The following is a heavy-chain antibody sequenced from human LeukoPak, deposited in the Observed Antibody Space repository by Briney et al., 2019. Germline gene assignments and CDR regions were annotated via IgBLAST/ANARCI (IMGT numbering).Heavy chain of an antibody. CDR1: GGSISSYY. Sequence: PSETLSLTCTVSGGSISSYYWSWIRQPPGKGLEWIGYIYYSGSTNYNPSLKSRVTISVDTSKNQFSLKLSSVTAADTAVYYCATAPEEYYDYVWGSYRYTGSDYWGQGTLVTVSS. J-gene: IGHJ4*02. V-gene: IGHV4-59*01. D-gene: IGHD3-16*02. CDR3: ATAPEEYYDYVWGSYRYTGSDY. CDR2: IYYSGST.